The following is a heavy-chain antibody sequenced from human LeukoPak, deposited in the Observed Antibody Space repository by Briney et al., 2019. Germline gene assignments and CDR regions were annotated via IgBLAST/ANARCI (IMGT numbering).Heavy chain of an antibody. CDR2: INTNTGNP. V-gene: IGHV7-4-1*02. CDR3: ARKGYSSSSYTFDI. CDR1: GYTFTTYA. D-gene: IGHD6-6*01. J-gene: IGHJ3*02. Sequence: ASVKVSCKASGYTFTTYAMNWVRQAPGQGLEWMGWINTNTGNPTYAQGFTGRFVFSLDTSVSTAYLQISSLKAEDTAVYYCARKGYSSSSYTFDIWGQGTMVTVSS.